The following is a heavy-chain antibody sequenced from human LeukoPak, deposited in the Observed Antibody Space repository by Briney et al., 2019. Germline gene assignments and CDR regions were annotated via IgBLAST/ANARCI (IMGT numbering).Heavy chain of an antibody. CDR1: GDSISSYY. CDR3: ARDRDSSNWYTDY. Sequence: SETLSLTCTVSGDSISSYYWSWIPQPAGTGLEWIGRISISGSTNYNPSLKSRVTISVDKSKNQFSLKLTSVTAADTAVYYCARDRDSSNWYTDYWGQGTLVTVSS. CDR2: ISISGST. D-gene: IGHD6-13*01. J-gene: IGHJ4*02. V-gene: IGHV4-4*07.